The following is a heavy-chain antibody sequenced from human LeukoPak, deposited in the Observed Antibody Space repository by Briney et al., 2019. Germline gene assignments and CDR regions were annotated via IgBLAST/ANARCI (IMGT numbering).Heavy chain of an antibody. Sequence: GASVKVSCKASGYTFTGYYMHWVRQAPGQGLEWMGWINPNSGGTNYAQKFQGRVTMTRDTSISTAYMELSRLRSDDTAVYYCASRRGYCTNGVCYLDYWGQGTLVTVSS. CDR3: ASRRGYCTNGVCYLDY. CDR2: INPNSGGT. CDR1: GYTFTGYY. V-gene: IGHV1-2*02. J-gene: IGHJ4*02. D-gene: IGHD2-8*01.